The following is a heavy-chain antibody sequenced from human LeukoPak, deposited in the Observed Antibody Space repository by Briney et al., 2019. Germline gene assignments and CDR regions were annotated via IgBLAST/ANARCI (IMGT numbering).Heavy chain of an antibody. CDR2: ISTDGSSN. D-gene: IGHD6-19*01. CDR1: GFTFSGYW. J-gene: IGHJ4*02. V-gene: IGHV3-74*01. Sequence: GGSLRLSCAASGFTFSGYWMHWVGPAPGKGLVWVSRISTDGSSNTYADDVKGRFTTSRDNAKNTLYLQMNSLRAEDTAVYYCARGRLTSSWYYFDYWGQGTLVTVSS. CDR3: ARGRLTSSWYYFDY.